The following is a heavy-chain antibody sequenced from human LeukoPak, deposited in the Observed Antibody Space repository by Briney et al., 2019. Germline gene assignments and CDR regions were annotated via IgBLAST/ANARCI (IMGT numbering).Heavy chain of an antibody. J-gene: IGHJ4*02. D-gene: IGHD3-10*01. Sequence: SETLSLTCAVYGGSFSGYYWSWIRQPPGKGLEWIGEINHSGSTNYNPSLKSRVTISVDTSKNQFSLKLSSVTAADTAIYYCARTYYYFPGSSSGSYNFDYWGQGTPVTVSS. CDR3: ARTYYYFPGSSSGSYNFDY. CDR2: INHSGST. V-gene: IGHV4-34*01. CDR1: GGSFSGYY.